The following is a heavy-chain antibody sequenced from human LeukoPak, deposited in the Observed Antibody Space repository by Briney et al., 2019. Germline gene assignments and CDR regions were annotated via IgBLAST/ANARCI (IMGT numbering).Heavy chain of an antibody. V-gene: IGHV3-53*01. Sequence: GSLRLSCAASGFTFSSYAMSWVRQAPGKGLEWVSVIYSGGSTYYADSVKGRFTISRDNSKNTLYLQMNSLRAEDTAVYYCAREGTSYWYFDLWGRGTLVTVSS. D-gene: IGHD1-7*01. CDR1: GFTFSSYA. J-gene: IGHJ2*01. CDR2: IYSGGST. CDR3: AREGTSYWYFDL.